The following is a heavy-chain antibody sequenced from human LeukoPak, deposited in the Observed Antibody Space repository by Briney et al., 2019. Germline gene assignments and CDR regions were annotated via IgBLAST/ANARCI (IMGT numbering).Heavy chain of an antibody. CDR2: IAHHGFNT. J-gene: IGHJ4*02. Sequence: GVSLRLSCAASGFTFSRNAIHWVRQGPGKGLEWVAYIAHHGFNTYYADSVKGRFTISRDNSKRTLYLQMNSLRPDDTAVYYCAKDGFWSCTDWGQGTLVTVSS. D-gene: IGHD2-8*02. CDR3: AKDGFWSCTD. CDR1: GFTFSRNA. V-gene: IGHV3-30*02.